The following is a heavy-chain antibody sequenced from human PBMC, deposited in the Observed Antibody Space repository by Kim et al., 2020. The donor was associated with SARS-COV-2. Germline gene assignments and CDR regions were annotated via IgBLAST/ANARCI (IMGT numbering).Heavy chain of an antibody. Sequence: GGSLRLSCTASGFTFNSYNIHWVRQAPGKGLEWVALIWYDGTDEYYADSVKGRFTVSRDNSKNTLFLQMNSLRAEDTAVYYCVRDVDSVGYPLLGYMDGWGTGTTVTVSS. V-gene: IGHV3-33*01. CDR3: VRDVDSVGYPLLGYMDG. J-gene: IGHJ6*03. CDR2: IWYDGTDE. D-gene: IGHD3-22*01. CDR1: GFTFNSYN.